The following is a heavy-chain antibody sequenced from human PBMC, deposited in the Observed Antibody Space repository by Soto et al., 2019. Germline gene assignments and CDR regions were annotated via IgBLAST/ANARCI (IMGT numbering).Heavy chain of an antibody. D-gene: IGHD6-19*01. CDR3: ARVRRGSSGWYGRGYYGMDV. CDR2: INHSGST. CDR1: RGSLSGSS. Sequence: LSETLSITCAVYRGSLSGSSWSWIGQPLGKGMEWIGEINHSGSTNYNPSLKSRVTISVDTPKNQFSLKLSSVTAADTAVYYCARVRRGSSGWYGRGYYGMDVWGQGTTVT. J-gene: IGHJ6*02. V-gene: IGHV4-34*01.